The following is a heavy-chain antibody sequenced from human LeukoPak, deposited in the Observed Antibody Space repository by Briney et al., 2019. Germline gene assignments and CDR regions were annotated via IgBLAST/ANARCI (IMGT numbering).Heavy chain of an antibody. D-gene: IGHD3-10*01. V-gene: IGHV3-23*01. Sequence: GGSLRLSCAASGFTFSSYAMSWVRQAPGKGLEWVSAISGSGGSTYYADSVKGRFTTSRDNSKNTLYLQMNSLRAEDTAVYYCAKDTTPLWFGELLYFQHWGQGTLVTVSS. CDR2: ISGSGGST. CDR3: AKDTTPLWFGELLYFQH. J-gene: IGHJ1*01. CDR1: GFTFSSYA.